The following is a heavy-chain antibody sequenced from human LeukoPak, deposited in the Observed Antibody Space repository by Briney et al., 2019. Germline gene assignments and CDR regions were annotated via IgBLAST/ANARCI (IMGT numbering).Heavy chain of an antibody. J-gene: IGHJ4*02. Sequence: AASVTVSCKASGYSFTGYYMHWVRQAPGKGVEWMGGINTKNGGKNYAQKFQGRVTMTRDTSITTAYMELSRLTSDDTAVFYCATDGPQRGLIEYWGQGSLVTVSS. D-gene: IGHD3-16*01. CDR1: GYSFTGYY. CDR3: ATDGPQRGLIEY. CDR2: INTKNGGK. V-gene: IGHV1-2*02.